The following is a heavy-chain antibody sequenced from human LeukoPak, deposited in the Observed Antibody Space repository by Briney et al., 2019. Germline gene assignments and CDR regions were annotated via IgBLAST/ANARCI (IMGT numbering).Heavy chain of an antibody. Sequence: GGSLRLSCAASGFTFSSYEMNWVRQAPEKGLEWVSYISNSGSAIYYADSVKGRFTISRDNAKNSLYLHMNSLRAEDTAVYYCARDMRDGYTYFDYWGQGTLVTVSS. D-gene: IGHD5-24*01. CDR1: GFTFSSYE. CDR2: ISNSGSAI. J-gene: IGHJ4*02. CDR3: ARDMRDGYTYFDY. V-gene: IGHV3-48*03.